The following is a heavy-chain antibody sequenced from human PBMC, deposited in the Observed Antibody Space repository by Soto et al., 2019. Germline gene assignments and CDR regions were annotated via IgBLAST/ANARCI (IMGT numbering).Heavy chain of an antibody. V-gene: IGHV3-48*02. CDR3: ARGLGWRRGPLDC. CDR1: GFSLSTDS. J-gene: IGHJ4*02. Sequence: EVKLVESGGGLVQPGGSLRLSCAASGFSLSTDSMNWVRQAPGKGLEWLLYISSSSKTTFYADSVKGRVTISRDSANNSVYLQMSSVRDEDTAVYFCARGLGWRRGPLDCWGQGTLVAVSP. CDR2: ISSSSKTT. D-gene: IGHD2-21*01.